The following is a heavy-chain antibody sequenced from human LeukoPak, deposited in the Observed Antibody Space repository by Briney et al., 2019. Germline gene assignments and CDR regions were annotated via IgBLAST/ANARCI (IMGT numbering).Heavy chain of an antibody. CDR1: VGSVGGGY. Sequence: TCASQVGSVGGGYWAWIGEPPGKRKKRIGEINHSGSTNYNPSLDSRVTISADRSKNQFSLKLSSVTAADTAVYYCARGDGSGSYYTPLDSWGQGTLVTVSS. J-gene: IGHJ4*02. V-gene: IGHV4-34*01. CDR2: INHSGST. D-gene: IGHD3-10*01. CDR3: ARGDGSGSYYTPLDS.